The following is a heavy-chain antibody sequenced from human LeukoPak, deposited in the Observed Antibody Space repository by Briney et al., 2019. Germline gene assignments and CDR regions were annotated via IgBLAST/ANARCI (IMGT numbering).Heavy chain of an antibody. CDR3: ARRGGYFVVNWFDP. Sequence: PSETLSLTCTVSGGSISSSDYYWGWVRQPPGKGLEWIGNIFYSGSTYYSPSLKSRVTISLDTSKNQFSLKLSSVTAADTAVYYCARRGGYFVVNWFDPWGQGTLVTVSS. D-gene: IGHD5-12*01. J-gene: IGHJ5*02. V-gene: IGHV4-39*07. CDR2: IFYSGST. CDR1: GGSISSSDYY.